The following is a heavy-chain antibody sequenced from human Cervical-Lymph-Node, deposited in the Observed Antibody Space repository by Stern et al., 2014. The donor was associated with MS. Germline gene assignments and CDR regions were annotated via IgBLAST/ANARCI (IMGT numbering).Heavy chain of an antibody. CDR1: GGSIRSYY. CDR2: IYYSGST. Sequence: QLQLQESGPGLVKPSETLSRPCTVSGGSIRSYYWSWIRQPPGKGLARIGYIYYSGSTNYNPSLKSRVTISVDTSKNQFSLKLSSVTAADTAVYYCARAYDFWSGYYTFDYWGQGTLVTVSS. J-gene: IGHJ4*02. D-gene: IGHD3-3*01. V-gene: IGHV4-59*01. CDR3: ARAYDFWSGYYTFDY.